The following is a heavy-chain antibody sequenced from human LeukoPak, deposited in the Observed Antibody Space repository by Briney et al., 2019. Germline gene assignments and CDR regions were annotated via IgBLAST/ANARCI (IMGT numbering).Heavy chain of an antibody. J-gene: IGHJ6*03. CDR1: GGSISSSSYY. Sequence: SETLSLTCTVSGGSISSSSYYWGWIRQPPGKGLEWIGSIYYSGSTYYNPSLKSRVTMSVDTSKNQFSLKLSSVTAADTAVYYCARDPGRYGSYYMDVWGKGTTVTISS. D-gene: IGHD3-10*01. CDR3: ARDPGRYGSYYMDV. V-gene: IGHV4-39*07. CDR2: IYYSGST.